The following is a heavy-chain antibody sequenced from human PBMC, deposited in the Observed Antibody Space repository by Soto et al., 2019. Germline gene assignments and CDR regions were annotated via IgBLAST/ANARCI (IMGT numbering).Heavy chain of an antibody. CDR2: IWYDGSNK. J-gene: IGHJ4*02. V-gene: IGHV3-33*01. CDR1: GFTFSSYG. D-gene: IGHD6-19*01. Sequence: GGSLRLSCAASGFTFSSYGMHWVRQAPGKGLEWVAVIWYDGSNKYYADSVKGRFTISRDNSKNTLYLQMNSLRAEDTAVYYCARVITSSGWYEDYRGQGTLVTVSS. CDR3: ARVITSSGWYEDY.